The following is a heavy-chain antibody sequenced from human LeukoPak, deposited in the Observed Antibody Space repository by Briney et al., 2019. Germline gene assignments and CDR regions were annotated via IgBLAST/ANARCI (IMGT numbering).Heavy chain of an antibody. D-gene: IGHD3-16*01. CDR3: AKDLTLGNYFDY. Sequence: GGSLRLSCAASGFTFSSYGMSWVRQAPGKGLEWVSAISGSGGSTYYADSVKGRFTISRDNSKNTLYLQMNSLRAEDTAVYYCAKDLTLGNYFDYWGQGTLVTVSS. CDR2: ISGSGGST. CDR1: GFTFSSYG. V-gene: IGHV3-23*01. J-gene: IGHJ4*02.